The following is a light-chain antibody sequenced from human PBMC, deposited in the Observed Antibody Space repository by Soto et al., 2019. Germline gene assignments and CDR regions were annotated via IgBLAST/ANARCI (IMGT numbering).Light chain of an antibody. Sequence: QSALTQPASVSGSPGQSITISCTGSSSDVGTYNLVSWYQHHPGKAPKLMISEVVKRPSGVANRFSGSKSGTTAPLTISRLHDEEAADYYCCSYAGSSMLVFGGGTKLTVL. CDR3: CSYAGSSMLV. CDR2: EVV. V-gene: IGLV2-23*02. J-gene: IGLJ2*01. CDR1: SSDVGTYNL.